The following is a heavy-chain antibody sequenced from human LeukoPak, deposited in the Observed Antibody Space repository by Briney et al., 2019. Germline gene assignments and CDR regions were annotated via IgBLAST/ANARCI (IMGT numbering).Heavy chain of an antibody. CDR3: ARRTGGIAARPRWFDP. CDR1: GGSFSGYY. D-gene: IGHD6-6*01. CDR2: INHSVST. V-gene: IGHV4-34*01. Sequence: PSETLSLTCAVYGGSFSGYYWSWIRQPPGKGLEWIGEINHSVSTNYNPSLKSRVTISVDTSKNQFSLKLSSVTAADTAVYYCARRTGGIAARPRWFDPWGQGTLVTVSS. J-gene: IGHJ5*02.